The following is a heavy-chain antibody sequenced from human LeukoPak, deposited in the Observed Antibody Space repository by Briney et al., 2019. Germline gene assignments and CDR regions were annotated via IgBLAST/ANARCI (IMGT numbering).Heavy chain of an antibody. CDR1: GGSISSGGYS. V-gene: IGHV4-30-2*01. J-gene: IGHJ4*02. CDR2: IYHSGST. Sequence: SETLSLTCDVSGGSISSGGYSWSWIRQPPGKGLEWIGYIYHSGSTYYNPSLKSRVTISVDRSKNQFSLKLSSVTAADTAVYYCARRNHLWLRGAFDYWGQGTLVTVSS. D-gene: IGHD5-18*01. CDR3: ARRNHLWLRGAFDY.